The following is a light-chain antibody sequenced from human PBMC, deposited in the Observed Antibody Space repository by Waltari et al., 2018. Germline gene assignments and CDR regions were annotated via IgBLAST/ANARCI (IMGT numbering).Light chain of an antibody. CDR1: QSVLYSSNNKNH. J-gene: IGKJ3*01. V-gene: IGKV4-1*01. CDR2: WAS. CDR3: QQYYATPRT. Sequence: DIVMTQSPDSLAVSLGERDTINCKSSQSVLYSSNNKNHLAWYQQKPGQSPKLLIYWASTRESGVPDRFSGSWSGTDFTLTISSLQAEDVAVYYCQQYYATPRTFGPGTKVDIK.